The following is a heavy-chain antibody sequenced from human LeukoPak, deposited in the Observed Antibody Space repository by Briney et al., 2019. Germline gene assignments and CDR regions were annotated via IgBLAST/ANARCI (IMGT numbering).Heavy chain of an antibody. V-gene: IGHV3-74*01. D-gene: IGHD5-24*01. J-gene: IGHJ4*02. CDR1: GFTLSDYC. CDR2: TKIDGSTT. CDR3: TRGSRDGYNSFDY. Sequence: PGGSLRLSCAASGFTLSDYCIHWVRQAPGKGPVWVSRTKIDGSTTTYVSFVRGLTTISGTTDKNTLYLQMNSLRAEDTAVYYCTRGSRDGYNSFDYWGQGTLVTVSS.